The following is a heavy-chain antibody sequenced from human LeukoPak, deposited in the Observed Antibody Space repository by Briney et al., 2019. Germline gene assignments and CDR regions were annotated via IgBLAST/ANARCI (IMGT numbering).Heavy chain of an antibody. CDR3: AREYGSGVDWFDP. CDR1: GFSVSSNY. Sequence: GGSLRLSCAASGFSVSSNYMSWVRQAPGKGLEWVSIIYNDGTTYYAHSVKGRFTISRDNSKNTLYLQMNSLRAEDTAVYYCAREYGSGVDWFDPWGQGTLVTVSS. D-gene: IGHD3-10*01. V-gene: IGHV3-53*01. J-gene: IGHJ5*02. CDR2: IYNDGTT.